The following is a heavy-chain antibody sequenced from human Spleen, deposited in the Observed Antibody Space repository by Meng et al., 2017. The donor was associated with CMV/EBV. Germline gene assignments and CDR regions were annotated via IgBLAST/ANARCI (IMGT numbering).Heavy chain of an antibody. CDR1: GFTFSSYW. V-gene: IGHV4-4*02. Sequence: GSLRLSCAASGFTFSSYWMSWVRQPPGKGLEWIGEIYHTEVTYYNPSLKSRVTMSVDKSKNHFSLKLRFVTAADTAVYYCARVVKGNSDWFDPWGQGTLVTVSS. CDR3: ARVVKGNSDWFDP. CDR2: IYHTEVT. J-gene: IGHJ5*02. D-gene: IGHD4-23*01.